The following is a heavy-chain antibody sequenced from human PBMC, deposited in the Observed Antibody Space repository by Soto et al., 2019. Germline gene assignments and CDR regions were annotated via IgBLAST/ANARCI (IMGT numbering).Heavy chain of an antibody. CDR2: IIPILGIA. D-gene: IGHD5-12*01. J-gene: IGHJ4*02. Sequence: QVQLVQSGAEVKKPGSSVKVSCKASGGTFSSYTISWVRQAPGQGLEWMGRIIPILGIANYAQKFQGRVTITADKSTSTAYMELSSLRSEDTAVHYCAGDSGYSGYDSPFDYWGQGTLVTVSS. CDR3: AGDSGYSGYDSPFDY. CDR1: GGTFSSYT. V-gene: IGHV1-69*02.